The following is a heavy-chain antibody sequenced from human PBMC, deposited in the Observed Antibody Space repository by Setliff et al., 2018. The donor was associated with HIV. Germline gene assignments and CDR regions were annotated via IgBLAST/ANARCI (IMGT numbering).Heavy chain of an antibody. CDR3: AKDPYDSSGLNWFDP. Sequence: ASETLSLTCTVSGGSIRSNYWSWIRQPAGKGLEWIGRIYTRGITNYNPSLKSRVTMSIDTSKNQFSLKLSSVTAADTAVYYCAKDPYDSSGLNWFDPWGQGTLVTVS. V-gene: IGHV4-4*07. CDR2: IYTRGIT. J-gene: IGHJ5*02. D-gene: IGHD3-22*01. CDR1: GGSIRSNY.